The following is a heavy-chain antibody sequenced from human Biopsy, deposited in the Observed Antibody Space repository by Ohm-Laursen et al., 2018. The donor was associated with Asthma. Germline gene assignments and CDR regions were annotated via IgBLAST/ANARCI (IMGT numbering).Heavy chain of an antibody. CDR2: LIPVLGTP. CDR3: ARGYSGSDRIVYYYSGLEV. V-gene: IGHV1-69*13. D-gene: IGHD5-12*01. Sequence: ASVKVSCKTSGDSFSNYAISWVRQAPGQGLEWMGGLIPVLGTPDHAQMFEGRVTIAADESTSTAYMELSSLSSEDTAVYYCARGYSGSDRIVYYYSGLEVWGQGTTVTVSS. CDR1: GDSFSNYA. J-gene: IGHJ6*02.